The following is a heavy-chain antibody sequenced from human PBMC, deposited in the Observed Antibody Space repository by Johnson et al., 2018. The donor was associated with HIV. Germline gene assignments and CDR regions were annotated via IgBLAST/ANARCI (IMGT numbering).Heavy chain of an antibody. D-gene: IGHD6-19*01. Sequence: VESGGGVVQPGGSLRLSCAGSGFTFSSYGIHWVRQAPGKGLEWVSAISGSGGSTYYADSVTGRFTISRDNSKNTLYLQMNSLRAEDTAVYYCAKGGAVAGTRDAFDIWGQGTMVTVSS. CDR2: ISGSGGST. J-gene: IGHJ3*02. V-gene: IGHV3-23*04. CDR3: AKGGAVAGTRDAFDI. CDR1: GFTFSSYG.